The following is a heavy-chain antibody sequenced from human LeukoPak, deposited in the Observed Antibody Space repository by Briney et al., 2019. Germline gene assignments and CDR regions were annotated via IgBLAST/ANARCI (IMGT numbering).Heavy chain of an antibody. CDR1: GFSFSRYE. CDR2: ISSSSSFI. CDR3: ARDHYYYDSSGYYYYFDY. D-gene: IGHD3-22*01. V-gene: IGHV3-21*01. J-gene: IGHJ4*02. Sequence: GGSLRLSCAASGFSFSRYEMNWVRQAPGKGLEWVSSISSSSSFISYADSVKGRFTVSRDNAKNSLYLQMNSLRAEDTAVYYCARDHYYYDSSGYYYYFDYWGQGTLVTVSS.